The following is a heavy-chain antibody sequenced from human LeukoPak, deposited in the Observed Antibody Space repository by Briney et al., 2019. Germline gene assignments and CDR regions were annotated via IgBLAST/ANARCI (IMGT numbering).Heavy chain of an antibody. Sequence: SSETLSLTCAVYGGSFSGYYWSWIRQPPGKGLEWIGEINHSGSTNYNPSLKSRVTISVDTSKNQFSLKLSSVTAADTAVYYCASRRGYYDSSGYYSRGTTVYYGMDVWGQGTTVTVSS. CDR3: ASRRGYYDSSGYYSRGTTVYYGMDV. D-gene: IGHD3-22*01. CDR2: INHSGST. V-gene: IGHV4-34*01. CDR1: GGSFSGYY. J-gene: IGHJ6*02.